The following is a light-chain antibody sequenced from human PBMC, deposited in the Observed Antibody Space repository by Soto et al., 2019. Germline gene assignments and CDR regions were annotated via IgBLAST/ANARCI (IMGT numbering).Light chain of an antibody. CDR3: QQYSSWVT. CDR2: GAS. J-gene: IGKJ4*01. Sequence: EIVMTQSPVTLSLSPGDTATLSCRASQTITSNLARYQQKPGQPPRLLIYGASTRATGIPARFSGSGSGTEFTLTITNLQSEDFAVYYCQQYSSWVTFGGGTQLEI. V-gene: IGKV3-15*01. CDR1: QTITSN.